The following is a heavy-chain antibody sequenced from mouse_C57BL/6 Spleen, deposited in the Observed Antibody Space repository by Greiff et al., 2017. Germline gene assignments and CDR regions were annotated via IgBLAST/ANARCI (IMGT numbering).Heavy chain of an antibody. V-gene: IGHV1-15*01. D-gene: IGHD4-1*01. CDR2: IDPETGGT. J-gene: IGHJ3*01. Sequence: VKLKQSGAELVRPGASVTLSCKASGYTFTDYEMHWVKQTPVHGLEWIGAIDPETGGTAYNQKFKGKAILTADKSSSTAYMELRSLTSEDSAVYYCTRDLSGTGAYWGQGTLVTVSA. CDR3: TRDLSGTGAY. CDR1: GYTFTDYE.